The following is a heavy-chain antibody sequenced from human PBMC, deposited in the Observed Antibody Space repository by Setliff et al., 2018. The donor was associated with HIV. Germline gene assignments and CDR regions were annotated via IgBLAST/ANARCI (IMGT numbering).Heavy chain of an antibody. CDR1: GYSFPNYW. Sequence: GESLKISCTGSGYSFPNYWIAWVRQAPGEGLEWMGIIYPGDSNTRYNPSFQGQVIISADKSINTAYLQWSSLKASDTAMYYCARPQYHDSSVAYDFWGQGTKVTVSS. V-gene: IGHV5-51*01. CDR2: IYPGDSNT. D-gene: IGHD3-22*01. J-gene: IGHJ3*01. CDR3: ARPQYHDSSVAYDF.